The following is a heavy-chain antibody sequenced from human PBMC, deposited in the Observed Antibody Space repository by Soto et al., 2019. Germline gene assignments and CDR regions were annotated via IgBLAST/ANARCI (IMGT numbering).Heavy chain of an antibody. V-gene: IGHV1-69*01. CDR2: IIPIFGTA. D-gene: IGHD3-10*01. J-gene: IGHJ6*02. CDR1: GGTFSSYA. Sequence: QVQLVQSGAEVKKPGSSVKVSCKASGGTFSSYAISWVRQAPGQGLEWMGGIIPIFGTANYAKKFQGRVTITAVESPSTAYMEVRSLGSEDTAVYYGAGEAGDGMDVWGQGTTVTVSS. CDR3: AGEAGDGMDV.